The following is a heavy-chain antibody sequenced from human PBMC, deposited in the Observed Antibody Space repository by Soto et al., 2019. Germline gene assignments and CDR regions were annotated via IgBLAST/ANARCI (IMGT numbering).Heavy chain of an antibody. CDR2: INSDGSST. D-gene: IGHD2-21*02. CDR1: GFTFSSYW. CDR3: ARSIAYCGGDCYSYYYYGMDV. V-gene: IGHV3-74*01. J-gene: IGHJ6*02. Sequence: GGSLRLSCAASGFTFSSYWMHWVRQAPGKGLVWVSRINSDGSSTSYADSVKGRFTISRDNAKNTLYLQMNSLRAEDTAVYYCARSIAYCGGDCYSYYYYGMDVWGQGTTVTVSS.